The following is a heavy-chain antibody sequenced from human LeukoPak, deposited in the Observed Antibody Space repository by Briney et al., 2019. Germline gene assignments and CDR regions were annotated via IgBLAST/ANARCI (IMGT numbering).Heavy chain of an antibody. CDR3: AKEWPRGPNAFDI. CDR1: GFTFSSYS. J-gene: IGHJ3*02. V-gene: IGHV3-21*04. CDR2: ICSSSSYI. Sequence: PGGSLRLSCAASGFTFSSYSMNWVRQAPGKGLEWVSAICSSSSYIYYADSVKGRFTISRDNAKNTLYLQMNSLRAEDTAVYYCAKEWPRGPNAFDIWGQGTMVTVSS. D-gene: IGHD3-10*01.